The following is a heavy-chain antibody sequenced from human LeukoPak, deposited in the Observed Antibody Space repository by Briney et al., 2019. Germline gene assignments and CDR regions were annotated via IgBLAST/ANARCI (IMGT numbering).Heavy chain of an antibody. D-gene: IGHD6-13*01. Sequence: GGSLRLSCAASGFTFSSYSMNWVRQAPGKGLEWVSLISWDGGSTYYADSVKGRFTISRDNSKNSLYLQMNSLRTEDTALYYCANLPEDSSSWYPREEFDYWGQGTLVTVSS. V-gene: IGHV3-43*01. CDR3: ANLPEDSSSWYPREEFDY. CDR1: GFTFSSYS. CDR2: ISWDGGST. J-gene: IGHJ4*02.